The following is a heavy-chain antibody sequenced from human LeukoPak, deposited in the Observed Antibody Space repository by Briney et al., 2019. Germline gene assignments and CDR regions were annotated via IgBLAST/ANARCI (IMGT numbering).Heavy chain of an antibody. J-gene: IGHJ4*02. CDR1: GFTFSSYA. CDR2: ISGSGVST. CDR3: ARDHLGDSYSDY. D-gene: IGHD3-10*01. Sequence: GESLRLSCETPGFTFSSYAMSWVRQAPGKGLEWISVISGSGVSTYYGDSVKGRFTISRDNSKNTLHLQMNSLRAEDTAVYYCARDHLGDSYSDYWGQGTLVTVSS. V-gene: IGHV3-23*01.